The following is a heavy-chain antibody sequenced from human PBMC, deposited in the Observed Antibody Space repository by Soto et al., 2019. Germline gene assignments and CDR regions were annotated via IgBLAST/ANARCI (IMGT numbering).Heavy chain of an antibody. V-gene: IGHV5-51*01. CDR1: GYSFTSYW. D-gene: IGHD3-10*01. J-gene: IGHJ3*02. CDR3: ARDYYGSGSYYSPVFDI. Sequence: PGGSLKICCKVSGYSFTSYWIGWVRQMPGKGLEWMGIIYPGDSDTRYSPSFQGQVTISADKSISTAYLQWSSLKASDTAMYYCARDYYGSGSYYSPVFDIWGQGTMVTVSS. CDR2: IYPGDSDT.